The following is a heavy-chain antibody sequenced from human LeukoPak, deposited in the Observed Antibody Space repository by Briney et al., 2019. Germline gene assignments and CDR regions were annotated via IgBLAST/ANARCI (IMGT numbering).Heavy chain of an antibody. D-gene: IGHD6-19*01. CDR2: ISYDGSNN. CDR1: GFTFSSYA. Sequence: GGSLRLSCAASGFTFSSYAMHWVRQAPGKGLEWVAVISYDGSNNYYADSVKGRFTISRDNSKNTLYLQMNSLRAEDTAVYYCARERAGYFDYWGQGTLVTVSS. CDR3: ARERAGYFDY. J-gene: IGHJ4*02. V-gene: IGHV3-30-3*01.